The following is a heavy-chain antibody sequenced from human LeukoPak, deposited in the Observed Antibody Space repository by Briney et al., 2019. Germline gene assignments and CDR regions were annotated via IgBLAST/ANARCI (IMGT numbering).Heavy chain of an antibody. D-gene: IGHD2-2*01. V-gene: IGHV1-18*04. CDR3: ALTKDIVVVPAAQFDY. CDR2: ISAYNGNT. CDR1: GYTFTSYG. Sequence: GSVKVSCKASGYTFTSYGISWVRQAPGQGLEWMGWISAYNGNTNYAQKLQGRVTMTTDTSTSTAYMELRSLRSDDTAVYYCALTKDIVVVPAAQFDYWGQGTLVTVSS. J-gene: IGHJ4*02.